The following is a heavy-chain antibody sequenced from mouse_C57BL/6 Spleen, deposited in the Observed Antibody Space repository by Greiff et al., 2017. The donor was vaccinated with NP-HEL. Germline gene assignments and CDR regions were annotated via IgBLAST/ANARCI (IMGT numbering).Heavy chain of an antibody. J-gene: IGHJ3*01. CDR2: INPYNGDT. D-gene: IGHD2-4*01. V-gene: IGHV1-20*01. CDR3: ARDYYDYDGPFAY. Sequence: EVKLMESGPELVKPGDSVKISCKASGYSFTGYFMNWVMQSHGKSLEWIGRINPYNGDTFYNQKFKGKATLTVDKSSSTAHMELRSLTSEDSAVYYCARDYYDYDGPFAYWGQGTLVTVSA. CDR1: GYSFTGYF.